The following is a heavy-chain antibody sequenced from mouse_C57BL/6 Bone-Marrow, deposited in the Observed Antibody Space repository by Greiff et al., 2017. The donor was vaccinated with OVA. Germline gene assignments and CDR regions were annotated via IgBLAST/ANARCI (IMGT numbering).Heavy chain of an antibody. V-gene: IGHV1-81*01. D-gene: IGHD2-5*01. CDR2: IYPRSGNT. CDR1: GYTFTSYG. CDR3: ARGRAYYSNPGFAY. J-gene: IGHJ3*01. Sequence: QVQLKQSGAELARPGASVKLSCKASGYTFTSYGISWVKQRTGQGLEWIGEIYPRSGNTYYNEKFKGKATLTADKSSSTAYMELRSLTSEDSAVYFCARGRAYYSNPGFAYWGQGTLVTVSA.